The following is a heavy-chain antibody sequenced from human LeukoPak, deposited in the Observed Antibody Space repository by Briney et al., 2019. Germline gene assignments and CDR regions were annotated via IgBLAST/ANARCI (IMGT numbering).Heavy chain of an antibody. CDR1: GFTVSSTY. Sequence: GGSLRLSCAASGFTVSSTYMTWVRQAPGKGLEWVSVIYLGGRTDYADSVKGRFTISRDNSKNMLYLQMNSLRVADTAVYYCARVPFDYWGQGTLVTVSS. V-gene: IGHV3-66*01. CDR2: IYLGGRT. CDR3: ARVPFDY. J-gene: IGHJ4*02.